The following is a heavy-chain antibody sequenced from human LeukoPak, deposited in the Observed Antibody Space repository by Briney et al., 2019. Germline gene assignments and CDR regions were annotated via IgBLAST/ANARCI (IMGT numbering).Heavy chain of an antibody. CDR3: ASTPNSSGWYSGPWFDP. CDR2: IWLDGSHE. CDR1: GFTFSKYG. J-gene: IGHJ5*02. V-gene: IGHV3-30*02. Sequence: GGFLRLSCAASGFTFSKYGMHWVRQAPGKGLEWVSIIWLDGSHEYYADSVKGRFTVSRDNSKNTLYLQMNSLRAEDTAVYYCASTPNSSGWYSGPWFDPWGQGTLVTVSS. D-gene: IGHD6-19*01.